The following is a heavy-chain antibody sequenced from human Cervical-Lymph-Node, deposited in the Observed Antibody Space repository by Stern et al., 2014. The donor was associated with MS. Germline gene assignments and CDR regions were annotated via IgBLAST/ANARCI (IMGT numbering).Heavy chain of an antibody. CDR3: ARSRGSPDAFDI. D-gene: IGHD1-26*01. J-gene: IGHJ3*02. V-gene: IGHV1-8*01. Sequence: VQLEESGPEVKKPGAAVKVSCKASGYTFTNYDINWARQANGQGLGRMGWLNPNSGNAGYEQKFQGRVTMTRNTSTSTAYMELSSLRSDDMAVYFCARSRGSPDAFDIWGLGTMVTVS. CDR2: LNPNSGNA. CDR1: GYTFTNYD.